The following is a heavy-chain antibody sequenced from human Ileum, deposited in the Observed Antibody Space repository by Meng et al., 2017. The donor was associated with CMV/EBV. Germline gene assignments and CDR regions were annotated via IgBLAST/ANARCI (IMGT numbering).Heavy chain of an antibody. Sequence: SVKVSCKASGGTFSSYAISWVRQAPGQGLEWMGGIIPIFGTANYAQKFQGRVTITADKSTSTAYMELSSLRSEDTAVYYCARDEGYCSSTSCYSPYYYYGMDVWGQGTTVTVSS. V-gene: IGHV1-69*06. CDR3: ARDEGYCSSTSCYSPYYYYGMDV. D-gene: IGHD2-2*01. CDR1: GGTFSSYA. J-gene: IGHJ6*02. CDR2: IIPIFGTA.